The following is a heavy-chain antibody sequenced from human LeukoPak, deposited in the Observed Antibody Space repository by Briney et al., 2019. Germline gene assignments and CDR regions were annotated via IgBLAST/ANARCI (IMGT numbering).Heavy chain of an antibody. J-gene: IGHJ6*03. V-gene: IGHV4-34*01. CDR2: INKTGKTNYNTSLT. CDR1: GGFFSGFY. D-gene: IGHD2-2*01. Sequence: SETQSLTCAVEGGFFSGFYGTWIRQTPAERLGCSGKINKTGKTNYNTSLTDYNPSLKPRVTRSVDSSKSQLSLTVNSVTAADTGIYYCARVRHDPFEYGYYMDVWGRGTPVAVSS. CDR3: ARVRHDPFEYGYYMDV.